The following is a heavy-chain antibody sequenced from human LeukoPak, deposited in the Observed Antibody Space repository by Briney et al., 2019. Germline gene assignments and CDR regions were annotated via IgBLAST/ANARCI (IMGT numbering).Heavy chain of an antibody. CDR1: GFTFSDYY. J-gene: IGHJ4*02. CDR2: ISSSGSTI. D-gene: IGHD3-3*01. CDR3: ARGPFYDFPILYYFDY. V-gene: IGHV3-11*04. Sequence: GGALRLSCAASGFTFSDYYMSWIRQAPGKGLEWVSYISSSGSTIYYADSVKGLFTISRDNAKNSLYLQMNSLRAEDTAVYYCARGPFYDFPILYYFDYWGQGTLVTVSS.